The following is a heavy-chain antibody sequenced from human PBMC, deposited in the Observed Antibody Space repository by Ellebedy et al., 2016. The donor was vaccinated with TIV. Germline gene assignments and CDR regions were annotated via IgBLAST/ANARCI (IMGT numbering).Heavy chain of an antibody. V-gene: IGHV1-69*13. Sequence: ASVKVSCKVSGGPFSTYSLHWVRQAPGQGLEWIGAFLPMFGTATSAQKFQGRVAITADESMTTAYMDLSSLRSEDTAVYYCARVCWATVARGVPFHYGMDVWGQGTTVTVTS. CDR1: GGPFSTYS. CDR2: FLPMFGTA. CDR3: ARVCWATVARGVPFHYGMDV. J-gene: IGHJ6*02. D-gene: IGHD3-10*01.